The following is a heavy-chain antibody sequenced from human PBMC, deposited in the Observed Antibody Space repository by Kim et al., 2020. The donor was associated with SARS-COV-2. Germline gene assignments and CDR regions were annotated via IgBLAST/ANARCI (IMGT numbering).Heavy chain of an antibody. D-gene: IGHD3-10*01. J-gene: IGHJ4*02. CDR3: ARRRTDGSGSYEDY. Sequence: SGPTLVKPTQTLTLTCTFSGFSLSTSGMCVSWIRQPPGKALEWLARIDWDDEKHYITSLKTKLTISKDTSKNQVVLTMTNMDPVDTATYHCARRRTDGSGSYEDYWGQGTLVTVSS. CDR2: IDWDDEK. CDR1: GFSLSTSGMC. V-gene: IGHV2-70*11.